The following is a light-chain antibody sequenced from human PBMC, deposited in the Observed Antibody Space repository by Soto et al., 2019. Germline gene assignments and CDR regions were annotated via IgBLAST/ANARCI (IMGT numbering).Light chain of an antibody. CDR2: KAS. V-gene: IGKV1-5*03. CDR3: QQYSGYPFT. CDR1: QSISSW. Sequence: DIQMTQSPSTLSASVGDRVTITCRASQSISSWLAWYQQKPGKAPKLLFYKASSLESGVPSRFSGSGSGTEFTLTISSLQPDDFATYFCQQYSGYPFTFGPGTKVDLK. J-gene: IGKJ3*01.